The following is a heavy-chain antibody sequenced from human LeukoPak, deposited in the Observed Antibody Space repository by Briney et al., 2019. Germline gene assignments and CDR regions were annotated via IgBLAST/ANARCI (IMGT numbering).Heavy chain of an antibody. V-gene: IGHV1-2*06. J-gene: IGHJ4*02. CDR2: INPNSGGT. CDR1: GYTFTGYY. CDR3: ATLYNYGYFDY. D-gene: IGHD5-18*01. Sequence: VASVKVSCKASGYTFTGYYMHWVRQAPGQGLEWMGRINPNSGGTNYAQKFQGRVTMTRDTSISTAYMELSRLRSDDTAVYYCATLYNYGYFDYWGERTLVTVSS.